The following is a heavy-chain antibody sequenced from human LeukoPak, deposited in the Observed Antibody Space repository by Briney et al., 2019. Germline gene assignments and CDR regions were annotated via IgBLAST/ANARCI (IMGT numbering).Heavy chain of an antibody. V-gene: IGHV1-2*02. CDR1: GYTFTGYY. CDR3: ARVGFFGPARYFDY. CDR2: INPNSGGT. D-gene: IGHD3/OR15-3a*01. Sequence: ASVKVSCKASGYTFTGYYMHWVRQAPGQGLEWMGWINPNSGGTNYAQKFQGRVTMTRDTSISTAYMELSRLRSDGTAVYYCARVGFFGPARYFDYWGQGTLVTVSS. J-gene: IGHJ4*02.